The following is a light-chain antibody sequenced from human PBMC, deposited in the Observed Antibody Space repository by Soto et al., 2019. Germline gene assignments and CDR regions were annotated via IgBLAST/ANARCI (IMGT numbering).Light chain of an antibody. Sequence: EKVMTQFPATLSVSPGERATLSCRASQSVGSKLAWYQQKPGQAPRLVIHDASTRATGIPARFSGSGSGTEFTLTISSLQSEDFAIYYFQQYYIWPLTFGPGTKVEIK. CDR2: DAS. CDR3: QQYYIWPLT. CDR1: QSVGSK. V-gene: IGKV3-15*01. J-gene: IGKJ3*01.